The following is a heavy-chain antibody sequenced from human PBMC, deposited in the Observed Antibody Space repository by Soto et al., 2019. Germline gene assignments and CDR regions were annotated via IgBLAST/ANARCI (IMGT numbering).Heavy chain of an antibody. J-gene: IGHJ4*02. CDR2: IYYSGST. D-gene: IGHD3-16*01. CDR3: AREGGESRDGLYYFDS. CDR1: GGSISSQY. V-gene: IGHV4-59*11. Sequence: PSETLSLTCTVPGGSISSQYWSWIRQPPGKGLEWLGYIYYSGSTNYNPSLKSRVTISVDTSKNQFSLKLSSVTAADTAVYFCAREGGESRDGLYYFDSWGQGSLVTVSS.